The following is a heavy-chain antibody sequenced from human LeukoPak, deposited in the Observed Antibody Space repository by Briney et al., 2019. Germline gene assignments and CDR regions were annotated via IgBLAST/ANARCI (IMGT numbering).Heavy chain of an antibody. Sequence: PSETLSLTCTVSGGSISSYYWSWIRQPPGKGLEWIGYIYYSGGSNYSPSLKSRVTISVDTSKNQFSLKLSSVTAADTAVYYCARDRDSGGYYYFDYWGQGTLVTVSS. V-gene: IGHV4-59*01. J-gene: IGHJ4*02. CDR1: GGSISSYY. CDR2: IYYSGGS. D-gene: IGHD3-22*01. CDR3: ARDRDSGGYYYFDY.